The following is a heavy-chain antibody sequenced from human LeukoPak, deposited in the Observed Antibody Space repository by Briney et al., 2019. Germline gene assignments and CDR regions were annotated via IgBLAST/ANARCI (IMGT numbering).Heavy chain of an antibody. CDR2: INHSGST. D-gene: IGHD5-18*01. CDR3: ARASYGFSI. V-gene: IGHV4-34*01. Sequence: PSETLSLTCAVYGGSFSGYYWSWIRQPPGKGLEWIGEINHSGSTNYNPSLKSRVTISVDTSKNQFSLKLSSVTAADTAVYYCARASYGFSIWGQGTLVTVSP. CDR1: GGSFSGYY. J-gene: IGHJ4*02.